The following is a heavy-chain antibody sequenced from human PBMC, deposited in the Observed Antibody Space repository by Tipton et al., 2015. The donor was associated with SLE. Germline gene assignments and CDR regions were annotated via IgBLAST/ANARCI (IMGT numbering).Heavy chain of an antibody. CDR1: GAPVTTHY. CDR2: IHSSGST. D-gene: IGHD6-13*01. CDR3: ARQNRRKGSSCLFDY. V-gene: IGHV4-59*08. Sequence: TLSLTCTVSGAPVTTHYWSWIRQSPGKGLEWIGYIHSSGSTNSNPSLKSRVTMSVDTSKNHFSLELPFVTAADTAVYYCARQNRRKGSSCLFDYWGHGTLVTVSS. J-gene: IGHJ4*01.